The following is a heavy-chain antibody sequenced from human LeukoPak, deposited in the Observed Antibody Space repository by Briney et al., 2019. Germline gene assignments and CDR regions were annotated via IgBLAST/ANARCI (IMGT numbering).Heavy chain of an antibody. CDR3: ASRPWGYFDY. V-gene: IGHV4-38-2*01. D-gene: IGHD3-16*01. CDR1: GYSISSGYY. Sequence: PSETLSLTCAVSGYSISSGYYWGWIRQPPGKGLEWIGSIYHSGSTYYNPSLKSRVTISVDTSKNQFSLKLSSETAADTAVYYCASRPWGYFDYWGQGTLVTVSS. CDR2: IYHSGST. J-gene: IGHJ4*02.